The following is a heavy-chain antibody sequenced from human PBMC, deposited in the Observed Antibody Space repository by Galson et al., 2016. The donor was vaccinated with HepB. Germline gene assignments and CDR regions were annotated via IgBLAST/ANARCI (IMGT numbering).Heavy chain of an antibody. Sequence: SETLSLTCTVSGDSITNNYWSWIRQPPGKGLEWIGNIYHNGITNLNPSLESRVAISVDTSKNRYSLKISSVTAADTALYYCARVGPYGPGRPFDYWGQGTLVTVSS. CDR2: IYHNGIT. J-gene: IGHJ4*02. CDR1: GDSITNNY. V-gene: IGHV4-59*01. CDR3: ARVGPYGPGRPFDY. D-gene: IGHD4-17*01.